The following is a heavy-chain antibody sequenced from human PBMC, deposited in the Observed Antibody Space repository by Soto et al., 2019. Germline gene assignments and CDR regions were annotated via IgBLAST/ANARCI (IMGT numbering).Heavy chain of an antibody. Sequence: QLQLQESGPGLVKPSETLSLTCTVSGGSISSSSYYWGWIRQPPGKGLEWIGSIYYSGSTYYNPSPKSRVTISVDTSKNRFSLKLSSVTAADTAVYYCARRMKNIPFPIDCVDVWGKGTTVTVSS. V-gene: IGHV4-39*01. CDR1: GGSISSSSYY. J-gene: IGHJ6*04. CDR3: ARRMKNIPFPIDCVDV. CDR2: IYYSGST. D-gene: IGHD2-21*01.